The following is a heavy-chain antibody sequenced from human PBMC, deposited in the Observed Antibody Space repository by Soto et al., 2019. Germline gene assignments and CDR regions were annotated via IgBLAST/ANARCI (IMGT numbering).Heavy chain of an antibody. J-gene: IGHJ2*01. V-gene: IGHV3-30-3*01. D-gene: IGHD7-27*01. CDR2: ISYDGSNK. Sequence: QVQLVESGGGVDQPGRSLRLSCAASGFTFSSYAMHWVRQAPGKGLEWVAVISYDGSNKYYADSVKGRFTISRDNSKNTLYLQMNSLRAEDTAVYYCARVGNSGWYFDLWGRGTLVTVSS. CDR3: ARVGNSGWYFDL. CDR1: GFTFSSYA.